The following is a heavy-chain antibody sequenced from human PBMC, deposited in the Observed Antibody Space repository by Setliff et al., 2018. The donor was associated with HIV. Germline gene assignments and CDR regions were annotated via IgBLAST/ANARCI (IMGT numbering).Heavy chain of an antibody. CDR1: GDSISTDNYH. V-gene: IGHV4-39*01. Sequence: SETLSLTCTVSGDSISTDNYHWGWIRQPPGKGLEWIGHTANTDYNPSLRSRVTVSVDTSKNQLSLRLSSVAAADTAVYYCARHAALIKRYYYYYLDVWGKGTTVTVSS. CDR2: TANT. CDR3: ARHAALIKRYYYYYLDV. D-gene: IGHD5-18*01. J-gene: IGHJ6*03.